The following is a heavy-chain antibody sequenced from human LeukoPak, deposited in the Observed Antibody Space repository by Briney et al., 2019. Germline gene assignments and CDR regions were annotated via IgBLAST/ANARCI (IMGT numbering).Heavy chain of an antibody. V-gene: IGHV3-23*01. J-gene: IGHJ4*02. D-gene: IGHD3-22*01. CDR1: GFTFTTYA. CDR3: ARGYYYDRSGYFPPYYFDY. Sequence: GGSLRLSCAAYGFTFTTYAMSWVRQTPGKGLEWVSSISGGGDITYYADSVKGRFTISRDNSKNTLYLQMNSLRAEDTAVYYCARGYYYDRSGYFPPYYFDYWGQGTLVTVAS. CDR2: ISGGGDIT.